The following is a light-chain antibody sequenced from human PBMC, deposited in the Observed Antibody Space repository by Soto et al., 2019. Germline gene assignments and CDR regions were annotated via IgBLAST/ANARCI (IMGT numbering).Light chain of an antibody. CDR3: QQFSSYPLT. J-gene: IGKJ4*01. CDR1: QSINNN. V-gene: IGKV3-15*01. CDR2: GAS. Sequence: EIELTQSPATLSVSPGEGVTLSCRASQSINNNLAWYQQKPGQAPRLLISGASTRATGVAARFSGTGSGTDFTLTISRLEPEDFAVYYCQQFSSYPLTFGGGTKVEIK.